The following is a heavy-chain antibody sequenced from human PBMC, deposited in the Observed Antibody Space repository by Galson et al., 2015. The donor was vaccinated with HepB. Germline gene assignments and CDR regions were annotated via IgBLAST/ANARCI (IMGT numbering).Heavy chain of an antibody. V-gene: IGHV3-64D*06. CDR2: ISSNGGST. CDR3: VKVGHYSSSWYPYDAFDI. D-gene: IGHD6-13*01. J-gene: IGHJ3*02. CDR1: GFTFSSYA. Sequence: SLRLSCAASGFTFSSYAMHWVRQAPGKGLEYVSAISSNGGSTYYADSAKGRFTISRDNSKNTLYLQMSSLRAEDTAVYYCVKVGHYSSSWYPYDAFDIWGQGTMVTVSS.